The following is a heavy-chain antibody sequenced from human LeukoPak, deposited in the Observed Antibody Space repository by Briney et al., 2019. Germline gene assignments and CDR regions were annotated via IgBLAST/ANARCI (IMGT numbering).Heavy chain of an antibody. Sequence: ASVKVSCKASGYTFTDYYMHWVRQAPGQGLEWMGIINPSGGSTSYAQKFQGRVTMTRDTSTSTVYMELSSLRSEDTAVYYCARRQGRLGYCSGGSCSSFDYWGQGTLVTVSS. CDR3: ARRQGRLGYCSGGSCSSFDY. CDR1: GYTFTDYY. J-gene: IGHJ4*02. D-gene: IGHD2-15*01. CDR2: INPSGGST. V-gene: IGHV1-46*01.